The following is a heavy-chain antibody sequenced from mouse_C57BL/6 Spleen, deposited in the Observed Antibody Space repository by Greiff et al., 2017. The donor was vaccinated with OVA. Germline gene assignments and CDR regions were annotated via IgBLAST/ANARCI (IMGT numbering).Heavy chain of an antibody. CDR3: ARDGDDYDRGFAY. CDR2: ISDGGSYT. Sequence: EVKLVESGGGLVKPGGSLKLSCAASGFTFSSYAMSWVRQTPEKRLEWVATISDGGSYTYYPDNVKGRFTISRDNAKNNLYLQMSHLKSEDTAMYYCARDGDDYDRGFAYWGQGTLVTVSA. V-gene: IGHV5-4*01. CDR1: GFTFSSYA. J-gene: IGHJ3*01. D-gene: IGHD2-4*01.